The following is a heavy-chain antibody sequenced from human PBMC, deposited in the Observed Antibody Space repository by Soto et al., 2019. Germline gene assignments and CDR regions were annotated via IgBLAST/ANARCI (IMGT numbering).Heavy chain of an antibody. CDR3: ARRGSGSYYDS. J-gene: IGHJ4*02. V-gene: IGHV3-23*01. D-gene: IGHD1-26*01. CDR2: ISGSGGST. Sequence: EVQLLESGGGLVQPGGSLRLSCAASGFTFSSYAMRWVRQAPVKGLEWVSAISGSGGSTDYADSVKGRFTISRDNTKNTLYLKMSILGAEDTAVYYCARRGSGSYYDSWGQGTLVTVSS. CDR1: GFTFSSYA.